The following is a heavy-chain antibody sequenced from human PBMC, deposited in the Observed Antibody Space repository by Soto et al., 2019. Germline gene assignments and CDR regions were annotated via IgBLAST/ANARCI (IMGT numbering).Heavy chain of an antibody. CDR3: ARGVTGNSYDYPFDY. J-gene: IGHJ4*02. CDR2: TKPSGGST. Sequence: GASVKVSCKASGYTFTSYYMHWVRQAPGQGLEWMGITKPSGGSTSYAKKFQGRVTMTRDTSTSTVYMDLSSLRSEDTAVYYCARGVTGNSYDYPFDYWGQGSQVTVSS. CDR1: GYTFTSYY. V-gene: IGHV1-46*01. D-gene: IGHD5-18*01.